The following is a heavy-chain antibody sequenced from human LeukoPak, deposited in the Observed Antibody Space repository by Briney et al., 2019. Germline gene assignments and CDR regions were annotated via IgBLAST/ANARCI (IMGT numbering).Heavy chain of an antibody. Sequence: GGSLRLSCAASGFTFSSYAMNWVRQAPGKGLEWVSFISSSTSSIYYADCVKGRFTISRDNAKNSLYLQMYSLRAEDTAVFYCARVRTGNYFDYWGQGTLVTVSS. CDR2: ISSSTSSI. V-gene: IGHV3-48*01. CDR1: GFTFSSYA. D-gene: IGHD3/OR15-3a*01. J-gene: IGHJ4*02. CDR3: ARVRTGNYFDY.